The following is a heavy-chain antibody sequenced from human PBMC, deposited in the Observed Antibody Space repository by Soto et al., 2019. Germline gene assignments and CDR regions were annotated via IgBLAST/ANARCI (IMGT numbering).Heavy chain of an antibody. CDR1: GGTFSSYA. V-gene: IGHV1-69*01. CDR2: IIPIFGTA. Sequence: QVQLVQSGAEVKKPGSSVKVSCKASGGTFSSYAISWVRQAPGQGLEWMGGIIPIFGTANYAQKFEARVTSTADECTSTAYMELSSLRSEDTAVYDCAREGSDSSSFPFAYWGQGALVTVSS. CDR3: AREGSDSSSFPFAY. J-gene: IGHJ4*02. D-gene: IGHD6-13*01.